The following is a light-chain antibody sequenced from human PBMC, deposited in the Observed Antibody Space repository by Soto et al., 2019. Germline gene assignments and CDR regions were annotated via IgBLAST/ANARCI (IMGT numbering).Light chain of an antibody. V-gene: IGKV3-15*01. J-gene: IGKJ2*01. Sequence: VMTQSPATLSASPGERVILSCRASQNIGSNLAWYQQRPGQAPRLLMYGASTRATETPARFSGSGSATDFTLTISSLQSEDFAVHYCQQYNNWPPYTFGQGTKVDIK. CDR3: QQYNNWPPYT. CDR2: GAS. CDR1: QNIGSN.